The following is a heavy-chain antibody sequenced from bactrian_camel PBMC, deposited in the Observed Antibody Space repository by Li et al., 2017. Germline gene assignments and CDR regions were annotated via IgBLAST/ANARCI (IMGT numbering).Heavy chain of an antibody. Sequence: VQLVESGGGSVQAGGSLRLSCAASGYTYSSYCMGWFRQAPGKEREGVAAIDSDVSTSYADSVKGRFTISQNNRKNTAYLQMDSLKPEDTAMYTCQTDLAYGGSWCPQGRGPGTQVTVS. J-gene: IGHJ4*01. CDR2: IDSDVST. CDR1: GYTYSSYC. V-gene: IGHV3S53*01. D-gene: IGHD2*01. CDR3: QTDLAYGGSWCPQG.